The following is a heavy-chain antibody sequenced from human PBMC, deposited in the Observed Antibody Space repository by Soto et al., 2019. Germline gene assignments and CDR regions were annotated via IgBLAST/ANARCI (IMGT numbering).Heavy chain of an antibody. Sequence: GASVKVSCKASGGTLSSYAGSWVRPAPGQGHEWIGGIIPIFGTANYAQKFQGRVTITADESTSTAYMELSSLRSEDTAVYYCARAARSYYYDSSGPGNWFDPWGQGTLVTVSS. V-gene: IGHV1-69*13. CDR3: ARAARSYYYDSSGPGNWFDP. J-gene: IGHJ5*02. CDR2: IIPIFGTA. CDR1: GGTLSSYA. D-gene: IGHD3-22*01.